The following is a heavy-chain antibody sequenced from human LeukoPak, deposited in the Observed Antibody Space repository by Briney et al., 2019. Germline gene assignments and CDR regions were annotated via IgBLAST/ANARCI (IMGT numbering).Heavy chain of an antibody. D-gene: IGHD3-3*01. CDR3: ARDFRDSPYDFWSGPYYFDY. CDR2: ISSSSSSYI. V-gene: IGHV3-21*01. Sequence: GGSLRLSCAASGFTFSSHSMNWVRQAPGKGLEWVSSISSSSSSYIYYADSVKGRFTISRDNAKNSLYLQMNSLRAEDTAVYYCARDFRDSPYDFWSGPYYFDYWGQGTLVTVSS. CDR1: GFTFSSHS. J-gene: IGHJ4*02.